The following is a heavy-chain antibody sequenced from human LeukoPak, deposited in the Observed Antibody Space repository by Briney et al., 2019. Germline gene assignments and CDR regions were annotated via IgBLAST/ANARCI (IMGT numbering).Heavy chain of an antibody. CDR3: ARPNSDYDYVWGPTTFDD. D-gene: IGHD3-16*01. V-gene: IGHV4-39*01. Sequence: PSETLSLTCPVSGCSIRSNRYHSRWIRQPPGKGLEWIGSIYYSGSTYYNPSLKSRVTISVDTSKNQFSLKLSSVTAADTAVYYCARPNSDYDYVWGPTTFDDGGQGTLVTVSS. J-gene: IGHJ4*02. CDR2: IYYSGST. CDR1: GCSIRSNRYH.